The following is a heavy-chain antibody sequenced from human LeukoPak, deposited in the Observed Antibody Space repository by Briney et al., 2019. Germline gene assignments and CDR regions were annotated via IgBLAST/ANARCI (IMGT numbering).Heavy chain of an antibody. Sequence: GGSLRLSCAASGFTVRNNYMSWVRQAPGKGLEWVSVIYSGGSTYYADSVKGRFTISRDNSKNTLYLQMNSLRAEDTAVYYCARESRGAFDPWGQGTLVTVSS. D-gene: IGHD3-10*01. CDR1: GFTVRNNY. CDR3: ARESRGAFDP. CDR2: IYSGGST. V-gene: IGHV3-53*01. J-gene: IGHJ5*02.